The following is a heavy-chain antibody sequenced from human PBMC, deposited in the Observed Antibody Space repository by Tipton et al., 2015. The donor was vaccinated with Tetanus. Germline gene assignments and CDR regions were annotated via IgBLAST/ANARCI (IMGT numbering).Heavy chain of an antibody. CDR1: GGSTHGFY. CDR3: ARVLRYSAAGGWDDAFDI. D-gene: IGHD2-21*01. CDR2: IYERGST. Sequence: TLSLTCTVSGGSTHGFYWTWIRQSAGKGLEWIGRIYERGSTNYNPSLKSRVAMSMDTSRNQFSLTLTSVTVADTAFYFCARVLRYSAAGGWDDAFDIWGQGTLVTVSS. V-gene: IGHV4-4*07. J-gene: IGHJ3*02.